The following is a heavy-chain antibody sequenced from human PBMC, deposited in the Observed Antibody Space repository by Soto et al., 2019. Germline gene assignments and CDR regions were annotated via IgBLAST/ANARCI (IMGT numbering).Heavy chain of an antibody. Sequence: QVQLVQSGAEVKKPGSSVKVCCKASGGTFSSYTISWVRQTPGQGLEWMGRIVPILGIANYAQKFQGRVTFTADKSTSTAYMELSSLRSEDTAVYYCARDQQGGVVVAATQAHGMDVWGQGTTVTVSS. CDR3: ARDQQGGVVVAATQAHGMDV. D-gene: IGHD2-15*01. V-gene: IGHV1-69*08. J-gene: IGHJ6*02. CDR1: GGTFSSYT. CDR2: IVPILGIA.